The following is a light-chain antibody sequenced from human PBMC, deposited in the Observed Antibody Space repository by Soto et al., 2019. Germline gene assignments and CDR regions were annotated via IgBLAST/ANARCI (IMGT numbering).Light chain of an antibody. J-gene: IGLJ1*01. CDR2: EVS. CDR1: SSDVGDYNY. Sequence: QSALTQPASVSGSPGQSITISCTGTSSDVGDYNYVSWYQHHPGKAPRLMTFEVSNRPSGVSNRFSGSKSGNTASLTISGLQAEDEADYYCTSYTTSSSTYVFGTGTKVTVL. V-gene: IGLV2-14*01. CDR3: TSYTTSSSTYV.